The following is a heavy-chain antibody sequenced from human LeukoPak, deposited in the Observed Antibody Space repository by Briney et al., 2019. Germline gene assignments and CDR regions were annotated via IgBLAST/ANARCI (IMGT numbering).Heavy chain of an antibody. Sequence: SETLSLTCAVYGGSFSGYYWSWIRQPPGKGLEWIGEINHSGSTNYNPPLKSRVTISVDTSKNQFSLKLSSVTAADTAVYYCARLNGDPSDYWGQGTLVTVSS. D-gene: IGHD4-17*01. CDR3: ARLNGDPSDY. CDR2: INHSGST. CDR1: GGSFSGYY. J-gene: IGHJ4*02. V-gene: IGHV4-34*01.